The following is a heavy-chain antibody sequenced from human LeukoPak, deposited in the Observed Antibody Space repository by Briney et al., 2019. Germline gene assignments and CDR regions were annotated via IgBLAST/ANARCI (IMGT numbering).Heavy chain of an antibody. J-gene: IGHJ4*02. D-gene: IGHD1-26*01. CDR1: GFTFSSYA. CDR3: AKDLQWELRGYFDY. Sequence: GGSLRLSCAASGFTFSSYAMSWVRQAPGKGLEWVSAISGSGGSTYYADSVKGRFTISRDNSKNTLYQQMNSLRAEDTAVYYCAKDLQWELRGYFDYWGQGTLVTVSS. CDR2: ISGSGGST. V-gene: IGHV3-23*01.